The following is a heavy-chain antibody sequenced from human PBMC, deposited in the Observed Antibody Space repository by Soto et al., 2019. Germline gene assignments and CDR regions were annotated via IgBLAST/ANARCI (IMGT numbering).Heavy chain of an antibody. Sequence: RASVKVSCKASGYPFTGFYMHWVRQAPGQGLEWMGWINPNSGGTNYAQKFQGWVTMTRDTSISTAYMEMTRLRSDDTAVYYCARYGIVSSIEDYYYYGMDVWG. CDR3: ARYGIVSSIEDYYYYGMDV. CDR2: INPNSGGT. J-gene: IGHJ6*02. CDR1: GYPFTGFY. V-gene: IGHV1-2*04. D-gene: IGHD6-6*01.